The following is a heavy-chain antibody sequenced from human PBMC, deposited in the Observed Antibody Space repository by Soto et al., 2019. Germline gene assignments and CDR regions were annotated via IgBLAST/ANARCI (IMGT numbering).Heavy chain of an antibody. Sequence: GGSLRLSCAASTSTFSNYAMTWVRQAPGKGLEWVSAISGSGSSTHYADSVKGRFFISRDNSKNTLYVQMHRLRVEDTAVYYCARSVSFITPRTDYWGQGTLVTVSS. CDR3: ARSVSFITPRTDY. CDR2: ISGSGSST. CDR1: TSTFSNYA. V-gene: IGHV3-23*01. J-gene: IGHJ4*02. D-gene: IGHD6-6*01.